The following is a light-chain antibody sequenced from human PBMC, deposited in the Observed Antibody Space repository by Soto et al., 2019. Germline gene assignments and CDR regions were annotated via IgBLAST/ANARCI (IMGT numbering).Light chain of an antibody. Sequence: DIQMTQSPSSLSASVGDRVTITCRASQSISNSLNWYQQKPGKAPDLLIYAASNLQSGVPSRFSGSGSGTDFTLTISSLQPEDFATYYCQQNYSSPHMYTFGQGTKLEIK. J-gene: IGKJ2*01. CDR2: AAS. CDR3: QQNYSSPHMYT. V-gene: IGKV1-39*01. CDR1: QSISNS.